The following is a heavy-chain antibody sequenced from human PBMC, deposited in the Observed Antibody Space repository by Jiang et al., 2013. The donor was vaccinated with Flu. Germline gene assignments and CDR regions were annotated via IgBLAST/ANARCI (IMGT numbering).Heavy chain of an antibody. CDR1: GYTFTSYY. J-gene: IGHJ4*02. Sequence: GAEVKKPGASVKVSCKASGYTFTSYYMHWVRQAPGQGLEWMGIINPSGGSTNYAQRFQGRVTMTRDTSTSTVYMELSSLRSEDTAVYYCARGGQIVGVRYYFDYWGQGTLVTVSS. CDR2: INPSGGST. V-gene: IGHV1-46*01. D-gene: IGHD1-26*01. CDR3: ARGGQIVGVRYYFDY.